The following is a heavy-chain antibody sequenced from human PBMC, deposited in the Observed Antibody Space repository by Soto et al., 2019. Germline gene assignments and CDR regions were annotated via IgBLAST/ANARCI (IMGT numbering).Heavy chain of an antibody. J-gene: IGHJ5*02. CDR2: INPSGGST. V-gene: IGHV1-46*01. D-gene: IGHD6-13*01. Sequence: ASVEVSCRASGYTFTSYYMHWVRQAPGQGLEWMGIINPSGGSTSYAQKFQGRVTMTRDTSTSTVYMELSSLRSEDTAAYYCARVPIAAAGVWFDPWGQGTLVTVSS. CDR1: GYTFTSYY. CDR3: ARVPIAAAGVWFDP.